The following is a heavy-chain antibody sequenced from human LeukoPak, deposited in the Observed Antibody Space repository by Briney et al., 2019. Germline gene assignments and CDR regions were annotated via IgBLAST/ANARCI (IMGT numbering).Heavy chain of an antibody. V-gene: IGHV4-31*03. J-gene: IGHJ6*02. CDR3: ARVSDTAIPYYGMDV. CDR2: IFYSGST. CDR1: GGSISSGGYY. D-gene: IGHD5-18*01. Sequence: SETLSLTCTVSGGSISSGGYYWNWLRQHPGKGLEWIRYIFYSGSTYYNPSLKSRVTISVDTSKNQFSLKLSSVTAADTAVYYCARVSDTAIPYYGMDVWGQGTAVTVSS.